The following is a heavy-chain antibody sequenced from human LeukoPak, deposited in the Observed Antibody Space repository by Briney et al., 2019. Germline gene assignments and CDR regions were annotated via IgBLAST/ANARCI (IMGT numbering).Heavy chain of an antibody. CDR2: IWYDGSNK. Sequence: PGGSLRLSCAASGFTFSDYYMSWVRQAPGKGLEWVAVIWYDGSNKYYADSVKGRFTISRDNSKNTLYLQMNSLRAEDTAVYYCAREGAGFGVVIPKILNDAFDIWGQGTMVTVSS. D-gene: IGHD3-3*01. CDR3: AREGAGFGVVIPKILNDAFDI. J-gene: IGHJ3*02. CDR1: GFTFSDYY. V-gene: IGHV3-33*08.